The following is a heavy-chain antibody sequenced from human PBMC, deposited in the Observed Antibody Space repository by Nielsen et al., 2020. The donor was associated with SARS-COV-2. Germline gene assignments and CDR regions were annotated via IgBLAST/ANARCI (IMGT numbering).Heavy chain of an antibody. CDR2: IKSKIDGGTT. CDR1: GFTFSKAW. V-gene: IGHV3-15*01. D-gene: IGHD2-2*01. Sequence: GESLKISCVASGFTFSKAWMSWVRQAPGKGLEWVGRIKSKIDGGTTDYAAPVKDRFTISRDDSKNTMYLDMSSLRTEDTAVYYCATARYCSRTSCSAGTDMFDPWGQGTQVIVSS. J-gene: IGHJ5*02. CDR3: ATARYCSRTSCSAGTDMFDP.